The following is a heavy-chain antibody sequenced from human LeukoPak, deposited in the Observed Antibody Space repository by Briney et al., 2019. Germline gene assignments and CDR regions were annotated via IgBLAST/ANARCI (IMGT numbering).Heavy chain of an antibody. Sequence: GGSLRLSCAASGFTFSSYAMHWVRQAPGKGLEWVAVISYDGSNKYYTDSVKGRFTISRDNSKNTLYLQMNSLRAEDTAVYYCARDPISGPFDYWGQGTLVTVSS. J-gene: IGHJ4*02. CDR2: ISYDGSNK. CDR1: GFTFSSYA. D-gene: IGHD1-20*01. CDR3: ARDPISGPFDY. V-gene: IGHV3-30-3*01.